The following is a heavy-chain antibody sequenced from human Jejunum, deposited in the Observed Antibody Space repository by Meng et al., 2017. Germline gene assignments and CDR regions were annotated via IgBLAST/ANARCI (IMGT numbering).Heavy chain of an antibody. CDR3: ARWTPTRTGYYFDY. D-gene: IGHD1-14*01. Sequence: QLQESGPGLARPSETLSLTCPVSGGSMSRYHWTWIRPPPGKGLEWIGYIYSSGSTNYNPSLKSRVTISVDTSKNQFSLKVSSVTAADTAVYYCARWTPTRTGYYFDYWGQGTLVTVSS. CDR2: IYSSGST. CDR1: GGSMSRYH. J-gene: IGHJ4*02. V-gene: IGHV4-59*01.